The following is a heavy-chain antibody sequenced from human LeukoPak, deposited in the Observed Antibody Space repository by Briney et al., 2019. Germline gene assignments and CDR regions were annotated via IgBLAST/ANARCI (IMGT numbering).Heavy chain of an antibody. CDR1: GFTFSNFW. CDR3: AREGGRAGFDY. D-gene: IGHD3-16*01. J-gene: IGHJ4*02. V-gene: IGHV3-7*03. CDR2: IKKDGSEK. Sequence: GGSLRLSCVASGFTFSNFWMSWVCQAQGKGLEWVANIKKDGSEKFYMDSVEGRFTISRDNAKNSLHLQMNSLRAEDRAVYYCAREGGRAGFDYWGQGTLVTVSS.